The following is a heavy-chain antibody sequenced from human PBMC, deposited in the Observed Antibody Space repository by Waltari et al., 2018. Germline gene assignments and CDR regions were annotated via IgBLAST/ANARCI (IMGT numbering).Heavy chain of an antibody. D-gene: IGHD3-10*01. CDR1: GYSFTDSN. V-gene: IGHV1-2*06. CDR2: FNPDRGGT. Sequence: QAQLAQSGAEVQKPGASVKGSCKASGYSFTDSNIPWVRQAPGRGLEWVGRFNPDRGGTNYAQKFQGRVTMTTDTSITTAYMELSRLTSDDTALYYCARGSGGYSWFDPWGQGTLLTVSS. CDR3: ARGSGGYSWFDP. J-gene: IGHJ5*02.